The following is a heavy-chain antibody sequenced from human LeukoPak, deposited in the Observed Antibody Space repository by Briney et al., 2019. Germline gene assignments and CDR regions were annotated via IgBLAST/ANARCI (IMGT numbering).Heavy chain of an antibody. CDR3: ARSAHRFDYGDFYYYYYMDV. D-gene: IGHD4-17*01. J-gene: IGHJ6*03. Sequence: GGPLRLPCAPSGFTFSSYWMSWVRQAPGKGREGVANIKQVGREKFYVDSVKGRFTISRGNAKNSLYLQMNSPRAEDTAVYYCARSAHRFDYGDFYYYYYMDVWGKGTTVTVSS. CDR1: GFTFSSYW. CDR2: IKQVGREK. V-gene: IGHV3-7*01.